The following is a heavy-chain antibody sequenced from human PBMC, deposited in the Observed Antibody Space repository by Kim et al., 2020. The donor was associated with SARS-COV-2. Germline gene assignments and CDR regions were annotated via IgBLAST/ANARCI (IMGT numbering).Heavy chain of an antibody. J-gene: IGHJ4*02. CDR3: ARGPSIYTNYNIDS. Sequence: YTESDKGRLTISRDNSNNSLYLQMHSLRAEDTAVYYCARGPSIYTNYNIDSWGQGTQVTVSS. D-gene: IGHD4-4*01. V-gene: IGHV3-43*01.